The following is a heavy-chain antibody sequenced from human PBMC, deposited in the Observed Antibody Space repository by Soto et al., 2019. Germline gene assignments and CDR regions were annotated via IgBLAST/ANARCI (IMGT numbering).Heavy chain of an antibody. D-gene: IGHD3-16*01. V-gene: IGHV4-30-2*01. CDR1: GDSITSGMYS. CDR3: ARGGALRPNGHVPLDF. Sequence: QLMRQGSGSGLVRPSQTLSLTCTVSGDSITSGMYSWSWIRQAPGKGLEWIGNIHVTGYTAFSPSLRRRVTMSVATSRNQFSLNLNSVTAADTAVYFCARGGALRPNGHVPLDFWGQGTLVTVSS. J-gene: IGHJ4*02. CDR2: IHVTGYT.